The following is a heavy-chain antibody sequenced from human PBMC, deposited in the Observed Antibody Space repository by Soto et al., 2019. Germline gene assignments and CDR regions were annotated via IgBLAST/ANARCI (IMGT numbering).Heavy chain of an antibody. CDR1: GGSISSGGYY. J-gene: IGHJ6*02. D-gene: IGHD3-3*01. CDR2: IYYSGST. CDR3: ARDTSQGDFWNDYYSYGMDV. Sequence: SETLSLTCTVSGGSISSGGYYWSWIRQHPGKGLEWIGYIYYSGSTYYNPSLKSRVTISVDTSKNQFSLKLSSVTAADTAVYYCARDTSQGDFWNDYYSYGMDVWGQGTTVTVSS. V-gene: IGHV4-31*03.